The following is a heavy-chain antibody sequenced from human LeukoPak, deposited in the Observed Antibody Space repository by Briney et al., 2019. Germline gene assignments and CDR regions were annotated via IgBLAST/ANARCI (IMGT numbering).Heavy chain of an antibody. CDR2: ISYDGSNK. V-gene: IGHV3-30*03. D-gene: IGHD6-19*01. CDR3: ARVSSSGWNFRDY. J-gene: IGHJ4*02. CDR1: GFTFTSYG. Sequence: GGSLRLSCAASGFTFTSYGMHWVRQAPGKGLEWVAVISYDGSNKYYPGSVKGRFTISRENAKNSLYLQMNSLRAGDTAVYYCARVSSSGWNFRDYWGQGTLVTVSS.